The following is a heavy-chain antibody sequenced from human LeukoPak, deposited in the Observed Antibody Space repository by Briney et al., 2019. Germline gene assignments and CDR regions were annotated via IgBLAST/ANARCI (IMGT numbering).Heavy chain of an antibody. CDR1: GGSISSGSYY. Sequence: PSETLSLTCTVSGGSISSGSYYWSWIRQPAGKGLEWIGRIYTSGSTNYNPSLKSRVTMSVDTSKNQVSLKLISVTAADTAVYYCARENWNYGEDFWGQGTLVTVSS. V-gene: IGHV4-61*02. CDR3: ARENWNYGEDF. D-gene: IGHD1-7*01. J-gene: IGHJ4*02. CDR2: IYTSGST.